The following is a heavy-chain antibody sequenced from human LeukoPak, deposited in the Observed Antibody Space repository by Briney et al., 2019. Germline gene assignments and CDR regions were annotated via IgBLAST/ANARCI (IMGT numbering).Heavy chain of an antibody. CDR3: ARVVTAGIAAAGTLPNTLHITGLWEAWFDP. CDR2: ISSSGSTI. J-gene: IGHJ5*02. V-gene: IGHV3-11*04. D-gene: IGHD6-13*01. CDR1: GFTFSDYY. Sequence: AGGSLRLSCAASGFTFSDYYMSWIRQAPGKGLEWVSYISSSGSTIYYADSVKGRFTISRDNAKNSLYLQMNSLRAEDMAVYYCARVVTAGIAAAGTLPNTLHITGLWEAWFDPWGQGTLVTVSS.